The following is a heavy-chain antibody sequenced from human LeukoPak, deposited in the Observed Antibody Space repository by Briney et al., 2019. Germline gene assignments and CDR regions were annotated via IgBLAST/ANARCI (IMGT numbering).Heavy chain of an antibody. D-gene: IGHD3-3*01. V-gene: IGHV4-39*01. CDR1: GGSISSSSYY. CDR2: IYYSGST. J-gene: IGHJ4*02. Sequence: SETLSLTCTVSGGSISSSSYYWGWIRQPPGTGLEWIGSIYYSGSTYYNPSLKSRVTISVDTSKNQFSLKLSSVTAADTAVYYCASKNTIFGVVVFDYWGQGTLVTVSS. CDR3: ASKNTIFGVVVFDY.